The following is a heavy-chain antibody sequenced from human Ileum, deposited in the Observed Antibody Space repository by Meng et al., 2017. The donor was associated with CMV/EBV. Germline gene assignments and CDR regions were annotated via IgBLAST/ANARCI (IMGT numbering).Heavy chain of an antibody. Sequence: GSLRLSCTVSGGSISNYYWSWIRQPPGKGLEHIGYIYYTGATNYIPSLRSRVTISLDTSKNQVSLHLRSVTAADTAVYYWARMSYDVLTGYEPFHYWGQGTLVTVSS. CDR1: GGSISNYY. CDR3: ARMSYDVLTGYEPFHY. V-gene: IGHV4-59*01. D-gene: IGHD3-9*01. CDR2: IYYTGAT. J-gene: IGHJ4*02.